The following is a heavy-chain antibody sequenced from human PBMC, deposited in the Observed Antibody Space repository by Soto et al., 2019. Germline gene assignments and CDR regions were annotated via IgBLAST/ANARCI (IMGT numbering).Heavy chain of an antibody. CDR2: VSTSGRST. Sequence: GGSLRLSCSASGFTFSESTIYWVRQVPGKGLEAISAVSTSGRSTYYADSVKDRFRISRDNSKNTIYLQMRSLRPEDTARYYCVKQAHGLDGVAFDYWGRGTQVTVSS. CDR3: VKQAHGLDGVAFDY. J-gene: IGHJ4*01. D-gene: IGHD2-15*01. V-gene: IGHV3-64D*06. CDR1: GFTFSEST.